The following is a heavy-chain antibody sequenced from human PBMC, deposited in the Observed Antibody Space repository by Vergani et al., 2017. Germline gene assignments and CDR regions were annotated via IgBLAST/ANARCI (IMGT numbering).Heavy chain of an antibody. Sequence: QVTLKESGPALVKPTQTLTLTCTFSGFSLSTSGMRVSWIRQPPGKALEWLARIDWDDDKFYSTSLKTRLTISKDTSKNQVVLTMTDMDPVDTATYYCARSSNWGSTGFDYWGQGTLVTVSS. CDR3: ARSSNWGSTGFDY. J-gene: IGHJ4*02. CDR1: GFSLSTSGMR. D-gene: IGHD7-27*01. V-gene: IGHV2-70*04. CDR2: IDWDDDK.